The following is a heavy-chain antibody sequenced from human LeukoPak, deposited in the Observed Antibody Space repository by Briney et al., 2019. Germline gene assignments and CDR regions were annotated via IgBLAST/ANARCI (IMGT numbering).Heavy chain of an antibody. J-gene: IGHJ4*02. CDR3: ATVAMIVKLAFDY. CDR1: GGSLSGYY. CDR2: INHSGST. V-gene: IGHV4-34*01. D-gene: IGHD3-22*01. Sequence: PSETLSLTCGVYGGSLSGYYWSWIRQSPGKGLEWIGEINHSGSTYYNPSLKSRVTISVDTSKNQFSLKLSSVTAADTAVYYCATVAMIVKLAFDYWGQGTLVTVSS.